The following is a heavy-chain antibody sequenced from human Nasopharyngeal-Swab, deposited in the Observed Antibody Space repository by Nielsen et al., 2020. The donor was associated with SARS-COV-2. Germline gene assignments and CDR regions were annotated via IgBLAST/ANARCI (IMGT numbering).Heavy chain of an antibody. J-gene: IGHJ4*02. D-gene: IGHD4-17*01. Sequence: GESLKISCAASGFTFSSFGMHWVRRAPGKGLEWVAFIAHDASNEYYGDSVKGRFSISRDSSKNTLYLQMDSLRGEDTAVYYCARDAPAHYGAFYWGRGTLVTVSS. CDR2: IAHDASNE. V-gene: IGHV3-30*03. CDR1: GFTFSSFG. CDR3: ARDAPAHYGAFY.